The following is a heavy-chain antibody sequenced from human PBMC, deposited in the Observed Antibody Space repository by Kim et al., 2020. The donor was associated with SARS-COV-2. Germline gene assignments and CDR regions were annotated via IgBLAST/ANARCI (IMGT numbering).Heavy chain of an antibody. CDR1: GFTFSSYG. D-gene: IGHD6-6*01. J-gene: IGHJ6*02. CDR3: AKDRAVPHYYYYYGMDV. Sequence: GGSLRLSCAASGFTFSSYGMHWVRQAPGKGLEWVAVISYDGSNKYYADSVKGRFTISRDNSKNTLYLQMNSLRAEDTAVYYCAKDRAVPHYYYYYGMDVWGQGTTVTVSS. CDR2: ISYDGSNK. V-gene: IGHV3-30*18.